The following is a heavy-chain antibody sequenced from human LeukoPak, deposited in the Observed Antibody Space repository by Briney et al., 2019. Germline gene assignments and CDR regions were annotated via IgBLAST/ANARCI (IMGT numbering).Heavy chain of an antibody. D-gene: IGHD3-22*01. J-gene: IGHJ4*02. CDR1: GFXFTDYA. Sequence: GGSLRLSCSASGFXFTDYAMHWVRQAPGKGLEYVSLITFDGGTIYYADSVKGRFTISRDNSKNTLYLQMNSLRAEDTAVYYCAKAADSFYYDSSGFPYFDNWGQGILVTVSS. V-gene: IGHV3-64*04. CDR2: ITFDGGTI. CDR3: AKAADSFYYDSSGFPYFDN.